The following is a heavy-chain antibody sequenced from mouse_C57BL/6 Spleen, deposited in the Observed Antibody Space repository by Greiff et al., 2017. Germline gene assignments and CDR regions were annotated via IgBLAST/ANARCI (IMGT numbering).Heavy chain of an antibody. CDR3: TRAYYGNSWFAY. D-gene: IGHD2-10*01. CDR2: ISSGGDYI. Sequence: EVKLEESGEGLVKPGGSLKLSCAASGFTFSSYAMSWVRQTPEKRLEWVAYISSGGDYIYYADTVKGRFTISRDNARNTLYLQMSSLKSEDTAMYYCTRAYYGNSWFAYWGQGTLVTVSA. J-gene: IGHJ3*01. CDR1: GFTFSSYA. V-gene: IGHV5-9-1*02.